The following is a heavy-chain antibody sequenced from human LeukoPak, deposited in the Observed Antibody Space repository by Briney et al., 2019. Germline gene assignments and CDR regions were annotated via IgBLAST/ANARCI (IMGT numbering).Heavy chain of an antibody. J-gene: IGHJ4*02. V-gene: IGHV3-23*01. D-gene: IGHD3-10*01. CDR3: ARVRGTIGGYFDN. CDR1: GFTFSTYT. CDR2: INTGGGT. Sequence: GGSLRLSCAASGFTFSTYTLTWLRQTPGNGPEWVSAINTGGGTNYPDSVKGRFTVSRDNSKNALYLQMNSLRAEDTAVYYCARVRGTIGGYFDNWGQGTLVTVSS.